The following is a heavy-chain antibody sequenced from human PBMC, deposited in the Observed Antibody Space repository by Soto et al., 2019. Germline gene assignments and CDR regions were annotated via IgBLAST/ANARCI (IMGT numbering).Heavy chain of an antibody. D-gene: IGHD6-6*01. V-gene: IGHV4-59*08. CDR3: VRHAGEYYAFDI. CDR2: IYYSGSA. Sequence: SETLSLTCIVSGGSINNYYWSWIRQPPGKGLEWIGYIYYSGSAKYSPSLRSRVTMSVDTSKNQFSLNLNSVTAADTAVYYCVRHAGEYYAFDIWGQGTMVTVSS. J-gene: IGHJ3*02. CDR1: GGSINNYY.